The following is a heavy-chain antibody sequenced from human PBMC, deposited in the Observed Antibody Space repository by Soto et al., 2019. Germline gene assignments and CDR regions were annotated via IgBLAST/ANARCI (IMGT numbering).Heavy chain of an antibody. CDR2: IYYSGST. J-gene: IGHJ5*02. Sequence: SETLSLTFTVSGGSISSGGYYWSWIRQHPGKGLEWIGYIYYSGSTYYNPSLKSRVTISVDTSKNQFSLKLSSVTAADTAVYYCARTLVAATPMGWWFDPWGQGTLVTVSS. D-gene: IGHD2-15*01. V-gene: IGHV4-31*03. CDR3: ARTLVAATPMGWWFDP. CDR1: GGSISSGGYY.